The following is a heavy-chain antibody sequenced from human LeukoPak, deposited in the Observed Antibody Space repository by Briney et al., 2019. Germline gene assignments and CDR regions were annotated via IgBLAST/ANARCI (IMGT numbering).Heavy chain of an antibody. CDR3: AKNRGSARDAFDI. J-gene: IGHJ3*02. V-gene: IGHV4-59*01. D-gene: IGHD3-16*01. Sequence: SETLSLTCSVSGGSISSYAWSWIRRPPGKGLEWIGHIYRSGGTNYNPSLKSRLTISVDSSKNQFSLKLSSVTAADTAVYYCAKNRGSARDAFDIWGQGTVVTVSA. CDR2: IYRSGGT. CDR1: GGSISSYA.